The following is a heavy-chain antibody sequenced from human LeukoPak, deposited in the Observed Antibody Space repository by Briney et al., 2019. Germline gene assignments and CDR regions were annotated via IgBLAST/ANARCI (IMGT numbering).Heavy chain of an antibody. D-gene: IGHD5-24*01. CDR3: AHRRWPAATPLFFDY. CDR1: GFSLSTSGVG. CDR2: IYWNDDK. Sequence: SGPTLVKPTQTLTLTCTFSGFSLSTSGVGVGWIRQPPGKALEWLALIYWNDDKRYSPSLKSRLTITKDTSKNQVVLTMTNMDPVDTATYYCAHRRWPAATPLFFDYWGQGTLVTVSS. J-gene: IGHJ4*02. V-gene: IGHV2-5*01.